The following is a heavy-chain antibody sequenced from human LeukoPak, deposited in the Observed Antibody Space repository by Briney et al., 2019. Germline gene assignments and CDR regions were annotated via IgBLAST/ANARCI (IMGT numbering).Heavy chain of an antibody. J-gene: IGHJ4*02. CDR2: ISRNSGDYT. CDR1: GFTFSSYA. D-gene: IGHD4-17*01. CDR3: SKKGQNEDYGKPD. Sequence: GGSLRLSCAASGFTFSSYAMSWVRQAPGKGLECVASISRNSGDYTLYAASVKGRFTISRDNSRSTLYLQMNSLRAEDTAVYYCSKKGQNEDYGKPDWGQGTLVTVSS. V-gene: IGHV3-23*01.